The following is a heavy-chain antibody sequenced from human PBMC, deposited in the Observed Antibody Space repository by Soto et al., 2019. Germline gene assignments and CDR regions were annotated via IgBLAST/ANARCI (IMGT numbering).Heavy chain of an antibody. CDR2: IIPIFGTA. J-gene: IGHJ6*02. Sequence: SVKFSCTASGGTFSSYAISWVRKAPGQGLEWMGGIIPIFGTANYAQKFQGRVTITADESTSTAYMELSSLRSEDTAVYYCARFLFEVVRTDYYYYYGMDVWGQGTTVTVSS. D-gene: IGHD3-3*01. CDR3: ARFLFEVVRTDYYYYYGMDV. CDR1: GGTFSSYA. V-gene: IGHV1-69*01.